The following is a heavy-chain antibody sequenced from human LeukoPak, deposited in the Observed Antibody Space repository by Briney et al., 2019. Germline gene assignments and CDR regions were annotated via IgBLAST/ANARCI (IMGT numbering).Heavy chain of an antibody. CDR2: ISAYNGNT. CDR3: ARCGDILTGYYPLLRGYYYMDV. V-gene: IGHV1-18*01. J-gene: IGHJ6*03. D-gene: IGHD3-9*01. CDR1: GYTFTSYG. Sequence: GASVKVSCKASGYTFTSYGISWVRQAPGQGLEWMGWISAYNGNTNYAQKLQGRVTMTTDTSTSTAYMELRSLRSDDTAVYYCARCGDILTGYYPLLRGYYYMDVWGKGTTVTVSS.